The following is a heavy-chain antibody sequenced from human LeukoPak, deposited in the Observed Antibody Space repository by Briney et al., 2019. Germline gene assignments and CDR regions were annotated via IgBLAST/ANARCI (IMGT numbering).Heavy chain of an antibody. V-gene: IGHV3-21*01. CDR3: ARGSAAAGTGDDY. J-gene: IGHJ4*02. CDR1: GFSFSNHA. Sequence: KPGGSLRLSCAASGFSFSNHAMTWVRQAPGKGLEWVSSISSSSSYIYYADSVKGRFTISRDNAKNSLYLQMNSLRAEDTAVYYCARGSAAAGTGDDYWGQGTLVTVSS. D-gene: IGHD6-13*01. CDR2: ISSSSSYI.